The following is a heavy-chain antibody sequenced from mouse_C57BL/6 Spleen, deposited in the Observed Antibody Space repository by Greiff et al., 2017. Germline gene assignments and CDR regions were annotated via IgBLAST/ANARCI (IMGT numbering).Heavy chain of an antibody. D-gene: IGHD1-1*01. V-gene: IGHV2-9-1*01. CDR1: GFSLTSYA. Sequence: VKLVESGPGLVAPSQSLSITCTVSGFSLTSYAISWVRQPPGKGLEWLGVIWTGGGTNYNSALKSRLSISKDNSKSQVFLKMNSLQTDDTARYYCARMYYGSSYGYFDVWGTGTTVTVSS. J-gene: IGHJ1*03. CDR3: ARMYYGSSYGYFDV. CDR2: IWTGGGT.